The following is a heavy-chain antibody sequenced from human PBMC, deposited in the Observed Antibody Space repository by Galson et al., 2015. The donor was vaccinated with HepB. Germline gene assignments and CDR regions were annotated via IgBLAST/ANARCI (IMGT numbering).Heavy chain of an antibody. Sequence: QSGAEVKKSGQSLRISCMGSGYTYTSYWINWVRQMPGKGLEWMGKIDPSDSYTTYSPPFQGHVTLSVDKTTNTAYLQWSSLQASDTATYYCARAPRYYDIGGTYGGLRWFDPWGQGTQVTVSS. CDR1: GYTYTSYW. CDR3: ARAPRYYDIGGTYGGLRWFDP. J-gene: IGHJ5*02. D-gene: IGHD1-26*01. CDR2: IDPSDSYT. V-gene: IGHV5-10-1*01.